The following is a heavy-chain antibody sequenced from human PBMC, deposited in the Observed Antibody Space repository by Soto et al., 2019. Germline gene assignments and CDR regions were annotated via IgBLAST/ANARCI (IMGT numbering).Heavy chain of an antibody. J-gene: IGHJ4*02. D-gene: IGHD3-22*01. V-gene: IGHV4-39*01. CDR1: GGSISSGGYY. Sequence: SETLSLTCTVSGGSISSGGYYWSWIRQHPGKGLEWIGCIYYSGSTYYNPSLKSRVTISVDTSKNQFSLKLSSVTAADTAVYYCARHLGYYDSSGFLDYWGQGTLVTVSS. CDR2: IYYSGST. CDR3: ARHLGYYDSSGFLDY.